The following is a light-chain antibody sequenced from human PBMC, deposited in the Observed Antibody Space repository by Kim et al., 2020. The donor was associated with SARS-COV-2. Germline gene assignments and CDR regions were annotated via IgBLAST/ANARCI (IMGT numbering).Light chain of an antibody. V-gene: IGKV1-5*03. CDR2: KAS. CDR1: HSVRNW. CDR3: QQYNDYST. Sequence: SSSVGDRVTNTCRASHSVRNWLAWYQQKPGKAPILLIYKASTLQSGVPSRFSGSGSGTEFTLTISSLQPDDFATYYCQQYNDYSTFGQGTKVDIK. J-gene: IGKJ1*01.